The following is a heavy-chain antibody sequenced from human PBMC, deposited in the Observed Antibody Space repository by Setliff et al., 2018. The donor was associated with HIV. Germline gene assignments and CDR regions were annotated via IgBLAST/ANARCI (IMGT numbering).Heavy chain of an antibody. CDR3: ARSSHFYDMPQYAFDI. J-gene: IGHJ3*02. CDR1: GASITSGTYY. Sequence: SETLSLTCTVSGASITSGTYYWSWIRQPAGKGLEWIGRIYASGSTSYNPSLKSRVTTSVDTSKNQFSLRLTSVTAADTAVYFCARSSHFYDMPQYAFDIWGQGTMVTVSS. CDR2: IYASGST. V-gene: IGHV4-61*02. D-gene: IGHD3-16*01.